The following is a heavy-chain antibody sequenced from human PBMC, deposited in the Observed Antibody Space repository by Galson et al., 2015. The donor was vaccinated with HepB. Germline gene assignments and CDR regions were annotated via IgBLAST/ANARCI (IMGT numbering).Heavy chain of an antibody. D-gene: IGHD2-2*02. V-gene: IGHV3-11*06. J-gene: IGHJ6*02. CDR3: ARDGSRYCSSTSCYSGYYYYGMDV. CDR2: ISSSNSHT. Sequence: LRLSCAASGFTFSDYYMSWIRQAPGKGLEWISYISSSNSHTNYADSVKGRFTISRDNAKNSLYLQMNSLRAEDTAVYYCARDGSRYCSSTSCYSGYYYYGMDVWGQGTTVTVSS. CDR1: GFTFSDYY.